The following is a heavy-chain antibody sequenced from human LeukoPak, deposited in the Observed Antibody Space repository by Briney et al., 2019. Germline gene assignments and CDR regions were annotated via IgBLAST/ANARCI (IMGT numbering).Heavy chain of an antibody. V-gene: IGHV3-30*03. CDR2: ISYDGSNK. CDR1: GGSISSYY. CDR3: ARDSPPRAFDI. Sequence: LSLTCTVSGGSISSYYWSWVRQAPGKGLEWVAVISYDGSNKYYADSVKGRFTISRDNSKNTLYLQMNSLRAEDTAVYYCARDSPPRAFDIWGQGTMVTVSS. J-gene: IGHJ3*02.